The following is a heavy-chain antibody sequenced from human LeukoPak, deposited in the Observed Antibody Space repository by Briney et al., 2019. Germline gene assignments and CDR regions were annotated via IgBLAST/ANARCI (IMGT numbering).Heavy chain of an antibody. V-gene: IGHV1-8*01. CDR2: MNPNSGNT. CDR1: GYTFTSYD. Sequence: ASVKVSCKASGYTFTSYDINWVRRATGQGLEWMGWMNPNSGNTGYAQKFQGRVTMTRNTSISTAYMELSSLRSEDTAVDYCARGYYDSSGYSPFDYWGQGTLVTASS. D-gene: IGHD3-22*01. J-gene: IGHJ4*02. CDR3: ARGYYDSSGYSPFDY.